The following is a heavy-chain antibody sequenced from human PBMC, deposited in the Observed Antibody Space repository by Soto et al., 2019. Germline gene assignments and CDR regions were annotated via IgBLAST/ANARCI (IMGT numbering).Heavy chain of an antibody. V-gene: IGHV4-30-4*01. CDR3: ARGINSTSSFFDC. Sequence: PSETLSLTCTVSGDSISTADYYWNWIRQPPGKGLEWIGYIYYSGNTYYIPSLKSRVTISVDTSKNQIPLKLNSVTAAEAAVFYCARGINSTSSFFDCWGQGSLVTVSS. J-gene: IGHJ4*02. CDR1: GDSISTADYY. CDR2: IYYSGNT. D-gene: IGHD6-6*01.